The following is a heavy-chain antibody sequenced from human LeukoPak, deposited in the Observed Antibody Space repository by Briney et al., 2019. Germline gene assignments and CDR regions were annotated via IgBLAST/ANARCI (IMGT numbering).Heavy chain of an antibody. J-gene: IGHJ3*02. CDR2: ISAISSSST. V-gene: IGHV3-48*04. Sequence: GGSLRLSCAASGFTFSSYWMSWVRQAPGKGLEWVSYISAISSSSTYYADSVKGRFTISRDNAKNSLYLQMNSLRAEDTAVYYCARDFHRRYYDSSGYNGFDIWGQGTMVTVSS. CDR1: GFTFSSYW. D-gene: IGHD3-22*01. CDR3: ARDFHRRYYDSSGYNGFDI.